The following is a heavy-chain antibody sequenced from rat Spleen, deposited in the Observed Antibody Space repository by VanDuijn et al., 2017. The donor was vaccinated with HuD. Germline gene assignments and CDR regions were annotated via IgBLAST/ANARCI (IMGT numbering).Heavy chain of an antibody. CDR2: IWGDGST. V-gene: IGHV2-1*01. CDR1: GFSLTSNS. D-gene: IGHD5-1*01. J-gene: IGHJ4*01. CDR3: ARAPGNGYVMDA. Sequence: QVQLKESGPGLVQPSQTLSLTCTVSGFSLTSNSVHWVRQPPGKGLEWMGGIWGDGSTDYSSALKSRLSISRDTSKNQIFLKMNSLQTDDTATYSCARAPGNGYVMDAWGQGASVTVSS.